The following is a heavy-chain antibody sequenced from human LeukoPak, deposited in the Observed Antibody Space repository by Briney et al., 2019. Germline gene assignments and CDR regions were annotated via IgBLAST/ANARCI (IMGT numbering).Heavy chain of an antibody. CDR2: ISSSGTTI. Sequence: GGSLRLSCTASGFIFSRNNMNWVRQAPGKGLEWVSYISSSGTTIYYADSVKGRFTISRDNAENSLYLQMNSLRDEDTAVYYCARGVPYASWSGPHYSDYWGQGTLVTVSS. J-gene: IGHJ4*02. CDR3: ARGVPYASWSGPHYSDY. D-gene: IGHD3-3*01. V-gene: IGHV3-48*02. CDR1: GFIFSRNN.